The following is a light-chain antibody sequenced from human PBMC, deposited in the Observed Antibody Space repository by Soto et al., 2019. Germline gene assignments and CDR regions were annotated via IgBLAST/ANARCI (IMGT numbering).Light chain of an antibody. CDR2: AAS. J-gene: IGKJ4*01. Sequence: EIVMTQSPGTLSVSPGERATLSCRASQGVGTNLAWYQQRPGQAPRLLIYAASTRATGIPARFSGRGSGTEFTLTISSLQSEDFAVYYCQQYDSWPLTFGGGTKVEIK. CDR1: QGVGTN. V-gene: IGKV3-15*01. CDR3: QQYDSWPLT.